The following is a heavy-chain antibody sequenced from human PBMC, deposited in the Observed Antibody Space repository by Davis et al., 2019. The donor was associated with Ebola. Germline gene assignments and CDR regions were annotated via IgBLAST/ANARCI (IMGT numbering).Heavy chain of an antibody. V-gene: IGHV5-10-1*01. CDR2: IDPSDSYT. CDR1: GYSFTSYW. Sequence: PGGSLRLSCKGSGYSFTSYWISWVRQMLGKGLEWMGRIDPSDSYTNYSPSFQGHVTISADKSISTAYLQWSSLKASDTAMYYCARQGYCSSTSCLSVDPWGQGTLVTVSS. J-gene: IGHJ5*02. CDR3: ARQGYCSSTSCLSVDP. D-gene: IGHD2-2*01.